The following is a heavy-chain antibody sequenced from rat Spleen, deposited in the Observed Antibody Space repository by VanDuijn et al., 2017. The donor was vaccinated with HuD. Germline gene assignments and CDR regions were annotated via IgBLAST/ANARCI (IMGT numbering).Heavy chain of an antibody. D-gene: IGHD1-4*01. CDR2: ITTSGGNT. Sequence: EVQLVESGGGLVQPGRSLILSCAASGFTFSNYGMAWVRQAPTKGLEWVASITTSGGNTYYRDSVKGRFTVSRDNAENNLYLQMDSLRSEDTATYYCAKETGYNSYFDYWGQGVMVTVSS. J-gene: IGHJ2*01. CDR1: GFTFSNYG. CDR3: AKETGYNSYFDY. V-gene: IGHV5S13*01.